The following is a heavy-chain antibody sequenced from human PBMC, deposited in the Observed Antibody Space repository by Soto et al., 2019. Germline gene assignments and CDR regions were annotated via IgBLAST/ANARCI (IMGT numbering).Heavy chain of an antibody. D-gene: IGHD6-13*01. V-gene: IGHV1-69*13. CDR2: IIPIFGTA. CDR1: GGTFSSYA. CDR3: AKSSSWFRALFDY. J-gene: IGHJ4*02. Sequence: ASVKVSCKASGGTFSSYAISWVRQAPGQGLEWMGGIIPIFGTANYAQKFQGRVTITADESTSTAYMELSSLRSEDTAVYYCAKSSSWFRALFDYWGQGTLVTVSS.